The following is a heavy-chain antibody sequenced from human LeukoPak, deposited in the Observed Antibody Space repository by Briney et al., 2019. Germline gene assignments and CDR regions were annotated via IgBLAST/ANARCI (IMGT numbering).Heavy chain of an antibody. J-gene: IGHJ4*02. Sequence: PSETLSLTCTVSGDSISSSSYYWSWIRQPPGKGLEWIGYIYYSGSTNYNPSLKSRVTISVDTSKNQFSLKLSSVTAADTAVYYCAGRYYDSSGYGYWGQGTLVTVSS. D-gene: IGHD3-22*01. CDR3: AGRYYDSSGYGY. CDR2: IYYSGST. CDR1: GDSISSSSYY. V-gene: IGHV4-61*01.